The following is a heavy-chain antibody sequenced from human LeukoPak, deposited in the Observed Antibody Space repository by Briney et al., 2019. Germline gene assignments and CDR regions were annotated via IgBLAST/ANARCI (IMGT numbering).Heavy chain of an antibody. Sequence: SETLSLTCIVAGGSLAPYYWSWIRQFPGRGLEWIGSIHYTGSTNYNPSLTGRGTISVDMSKNQFSLKMNSVTAADTAMYYCARYSKIFDPWGQGTLVTVSS. D-gene: IGHD6-13*01. CDR2: IHYTGST. CDR1: GGSLAPYY. V-gene: IGHV4-59*01. J-gene: IGHJ5*02. CDR3: ARYSKIFDP.